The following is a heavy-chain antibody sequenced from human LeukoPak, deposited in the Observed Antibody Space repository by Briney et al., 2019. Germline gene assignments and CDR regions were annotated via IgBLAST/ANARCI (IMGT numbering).Heavy chain of an antibody. CDR2: FYYSGST. Sequence: PSETLSLTCTVSGGSISSDTYYWGWIRQPPGKGLEWIGSFYYSGSTYYNPSLKSRLTISVDVSKNRFSLKLSSVTAADTAVYYCARTYCSGGSCYCDYWGQGTLVIVSS. CDR1: GGSISSDTYY. V-gene: IGHV4-39*01. J-gene: IGHJ4*02. D-gene: IGHD2-15*01. CDR3: ARTYCSGGSCYCDY.